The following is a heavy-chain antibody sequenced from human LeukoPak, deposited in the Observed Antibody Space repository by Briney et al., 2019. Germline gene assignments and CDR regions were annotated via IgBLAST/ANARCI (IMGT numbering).Heavy chain of an antibody. Sequence: SETLSLTCTVSGGSISSYYWSWIRQPPGKGLEWIGYIYYSGSTNYNPSLKSRVTISVDTSKNQLSLKLSSVTAADTAVYYCARALFVVVPAAYWYFDLWGRGTLVTVSS. CDR3: ARALFVVVPAAYWYFDL. J-gene: IGHJ2*01. CDR2: IYYSGST. CDR1: GGSISSYY. V-gene: IGHV4-59*01. D-gene: IGHD2-2*01.